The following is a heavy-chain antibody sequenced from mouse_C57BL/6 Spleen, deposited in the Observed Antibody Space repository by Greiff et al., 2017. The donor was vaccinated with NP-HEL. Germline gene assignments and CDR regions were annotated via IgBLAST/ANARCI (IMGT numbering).Heavy chain of an antibody. CDR2: IYPGGGYT. J-gene: IGHJ1*03. D-gene: IGHD2-4*01. Sequence: VQLKESGAELVRPGTSVKMSCKASGYTFTNYWIGWAKQRPGHGLEWIGDIYPGGGYTNYNEKFKGKATLTADKSSSTAYMQFSSLTSEDSAIYYCARSNDYDVYFDVWGTGTTVTVSS. CDR3: ARSNDYDVYFDV. CDR1: GYTFTNYW. V-gene: IGHV1-63*01.